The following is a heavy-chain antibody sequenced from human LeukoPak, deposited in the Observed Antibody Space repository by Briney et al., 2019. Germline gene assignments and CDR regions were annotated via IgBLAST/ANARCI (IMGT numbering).Heavy chain of an antibody. CDR3: AKVLGSGSYYQLYYYYGMDV. CDR1: GFTFSSYA. Sequence: PGGSLRLSCAASGFTFSSYAMSWVRQAPGKGLEWVSAISGSGGSTYYADSVKGRFTISRDNSKNTLYLQMNSLRAEDTAVYYCAKVLGSGSYYQLYYYYGMDVWGQGTTVTVSS. CDR2: ISGSGGST. D-gene: IGHD3-10*01. V-gene: IGHV3-23*01. J-gene: IGHJ6*02.